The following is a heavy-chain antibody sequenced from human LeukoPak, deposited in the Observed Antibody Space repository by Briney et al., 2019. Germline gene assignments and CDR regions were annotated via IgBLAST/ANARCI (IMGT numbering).Heavy chain of an antibody. CDR2: IYYSGST. D-gene: IGHD3-22*01. V-gene: IGHV4-59*01. CDR3: ARDRDYYDSPGYFDY. CDR1: GGSISSYY. Sequence: PSETLSLTCTVSGGSISSYYWTWIRQPPGKGLEWIGYIYYSGSTNYNPSLKSRVTISIDTSKNQFSLRLSSVTAADTAVYYCARDRDYYDSPGYFDYWGQGTLVTVSS. J-gene: IGHJ4*02.